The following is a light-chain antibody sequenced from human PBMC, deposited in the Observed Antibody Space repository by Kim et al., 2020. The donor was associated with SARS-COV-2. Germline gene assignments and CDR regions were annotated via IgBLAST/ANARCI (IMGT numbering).Light chain of an antibody. V-gene: IGKV3-15*01. CDR1: PNVGTK. Sequence: PGERAALACNPSPNVGTKLAWYQQKPGQAPRLLIYDASTRASGIPDRFFGSGSGTEFTLIIGRLQSEDFALYYCQQYHNWPPITFGQGTRLEIK. CDR3: QQYHNWPPIT. J-gene: IGKJ5*01. CDR2: DAS.